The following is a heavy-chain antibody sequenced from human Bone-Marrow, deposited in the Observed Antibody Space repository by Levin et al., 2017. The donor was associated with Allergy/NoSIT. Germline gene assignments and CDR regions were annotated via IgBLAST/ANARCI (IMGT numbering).Heavy chain of an antibody. CDR2: IYDSGST. CDR1: GGSFSSSHC. Sequence: KASETLSLTCAISGGSFSSSHCWSWIRQPPGKGLEWIGEIYDSGSTNYNTSLESRVTMSLDKSENQFSLKLTSVTAADTAVYYCARAVALVGLYYMDVWGKGTTLTVSS. J-gene: IGHJ6*03. CDR3: ARAVALVGLYYMDV. V-gene: IGHV4-4*02.